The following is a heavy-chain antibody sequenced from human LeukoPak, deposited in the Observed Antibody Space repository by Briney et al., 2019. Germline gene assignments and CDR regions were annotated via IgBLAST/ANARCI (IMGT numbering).Heavy chain of an antibody. CDR2: IYYTGRT. J-gene: IGHJ1*01. CDR3: ARRRYYDSTGYLD. V-gene: IGHV4-39*01. D-gene: IGHD3-22*01. CDR1: GGYISSSSYY. Sequence: SETLSLTCTVSGGYISSSSYYWGWIRQPPGKGLEWIGDIYYTGRTYYNSSLKSRLTVSIDASKNQFSLNLASLTAADTAVYYCARRRYYDSTGYLDWGQGTLITVSS.